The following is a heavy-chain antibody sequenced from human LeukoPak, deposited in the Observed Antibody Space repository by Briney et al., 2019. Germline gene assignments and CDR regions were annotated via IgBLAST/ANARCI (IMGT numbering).Heavy chain of an antibody. D-gene: IGHD3-3*01. Sequence: ASVKVSCKTSGYTFTGYYMHWVRQAPGQGLEWMGWINPNSGGTNYAQKFQGRVTMTRDTSISTAYMELSRLRSDDTAMYYCARGYSDFWSGPDYWGQGTLVTVSS. CDR3: ARGYSDFWSGPDY. J-gene: IGHJ4*02. CDR1: GYTFTGYY. V-gene: IGHV1-2*02. CDR2: INPNSGGT.